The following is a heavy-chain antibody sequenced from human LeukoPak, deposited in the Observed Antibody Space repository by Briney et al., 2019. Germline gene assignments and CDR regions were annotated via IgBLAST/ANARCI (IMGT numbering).Heavy chain of an antibody. V-gene: IGHV3-30*01. J-gene: IGHJ4*02. D-gene: IGHD6-6*01. CDR3: ARDMRKYSGSSGEH. Sequence: PGGSLRLSCAASGFTFSSYAMHWVRQAPGKGLEWVAVISYDGSNKYYADSVKGRFTISRDNSKNTLYLQMNSLRAEDTAVYYCARDMRKYSGSSGEHWGQGTLVTASS. CDR2: ISYDGSNK. CDR1: GFTFSSYA.